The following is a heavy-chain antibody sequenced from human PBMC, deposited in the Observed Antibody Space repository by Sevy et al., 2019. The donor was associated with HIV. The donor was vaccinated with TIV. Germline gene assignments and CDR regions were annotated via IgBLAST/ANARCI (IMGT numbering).Heavy chain of an antibody. J-gene: IGHJ4*02. CDR3: ARDFRSFYNYFDY. Sequence: SETLSLTCAVYGGSFSGYYWSWIRQPPGKGLEWIGEINHSGSTNYNPSLKSRVTISVDTSKNQFSLKLKSVTAADTGVYYCARDFRSFYNYFDYWGQGILVTVSS. D-gene: IGHD6-13*01. CDR2: INHSGST. CDR1: GGSFSGYY. V-gene: IGHV4-34*01.